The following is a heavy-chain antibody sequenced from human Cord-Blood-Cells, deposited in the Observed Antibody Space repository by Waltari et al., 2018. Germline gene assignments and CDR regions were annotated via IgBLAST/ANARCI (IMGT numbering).Heavy chain of an antibody. V-gene: IGHV3-30*04. CDR2: ISYDGSNK. CDR3: ARVSSINAFDI. CDR1: GFTFSSYA. J-gene: IGHJ3*02. Sequence: QVQLVESGGGVVQPGRSLRLSCAASGFTFSSYAMHWVRQAPRKGLEWVAVISYDGSNKYYADSVKGRFTISRDNSKNTLYLQMNSLRAEDTAVYYCARVSSINAFDIWGQGTMVTDSS. D-gene: IGHD2-21*01.